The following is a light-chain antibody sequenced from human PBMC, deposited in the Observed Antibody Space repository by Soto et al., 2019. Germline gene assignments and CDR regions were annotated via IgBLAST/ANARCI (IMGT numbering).Light chain of an antibody. CDR1: SSNIGSNH. CDR2: RSD. V-gene: IGLV1-47*01. J-gene: IGLJ2*01. Sequence: QSVLTQPPSASGTPGQRVTISCSGSSSNIGSNHVYWYQQFPGRAPKLLMYRSDQRPTGVPDRFSGSKSDTSASLAISGLRSDDEADYYCSARDDILSGVVFGGGTKVTVL. CDR3: SARDDILSGVV.